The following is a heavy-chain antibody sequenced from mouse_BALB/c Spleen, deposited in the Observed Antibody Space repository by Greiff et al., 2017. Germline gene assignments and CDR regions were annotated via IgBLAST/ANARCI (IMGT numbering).Heavy chain of an antibody. CDR3: TRSYPITTATWFAY. CDR1: GYSFTSYW. Sequence: VQLKQSGTVLARPGASVKMSCKASGYSFTSYWMHWVKQRPGQGLEWIGAIYPGNSDTSYNQKFKGKAKLTAVTSASTAYMELSSLTNEDSAVYYCTRSYPITTATWFAYWGQGTLVTVSA. CDR2: IYPGNSDT. D-gene: IGHD1-2*01. V-gene: IGHV1-5*01. J-gene: IGHJ3*01.